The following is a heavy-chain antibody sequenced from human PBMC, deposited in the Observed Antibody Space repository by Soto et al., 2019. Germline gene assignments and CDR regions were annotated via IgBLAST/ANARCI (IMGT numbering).Heavy chain of an antibody. D-gene: IGHD5-18*01. Sequence: QVQLVESGGGVVQPGRSLRLSCAASGFTFSSYGMHWVRQAPGKGLEWVAVIWYDGSNKYYADSVKGRFTISRDNSKNTLYLQMNSLRAEDTAVYYCASVSGYSYGSLDYWGQGTLVTVSS. CDR3: ASVSGYSYGSLDY. V-gene: IGHV3-33*01. CDR1: GFTFSSYG. CDR2: IWYDGSNK. J-gene: IGHJ4*02.